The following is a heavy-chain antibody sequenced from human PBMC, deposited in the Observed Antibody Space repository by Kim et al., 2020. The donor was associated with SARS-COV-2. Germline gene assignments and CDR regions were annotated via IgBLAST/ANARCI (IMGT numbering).Heavy chain of an antibody. J-gene: IGHJ6*02. V-gene: IGHV3-30*07. Sequence: YSDDSVKGRFTISRDNSKNTLYLQMNSLRAEDTAVYYCARGQQWSGNGMDVWGQGTTVTVSS. D-gene: IGHD3-10*02. CDR3: ARGQQWSGNGMDV.